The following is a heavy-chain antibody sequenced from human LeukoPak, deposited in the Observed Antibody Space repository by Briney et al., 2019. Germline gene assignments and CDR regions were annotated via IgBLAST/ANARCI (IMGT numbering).Heavy chain of an antibody. CDR2: INTDGSST. J-gene: IGHJ4*02. CDR1: GFTFSNYW. V-gene: IGHV3-74*01. Sequence: GGSLRLSCAASGFTFSNYWMHWFRQAPGKGLGWVSRINTDGSSTSYADSVKGRFTISRDNAKNTLYLQMNSLRAEDTAVYYCARDEGLRYFDWLPLDYWGQGILVTVSS. D-gene: IGHD3-9*01. CDR3: ARDEGLRYFDWLPLDY.